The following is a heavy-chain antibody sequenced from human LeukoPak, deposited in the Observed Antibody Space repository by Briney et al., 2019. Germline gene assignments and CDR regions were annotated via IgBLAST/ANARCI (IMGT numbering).Heavy chain of an antibody. CDR1: GYPFTTYD. J-gene: IGHJ2*01. CDR3: ARISDHNWYFDL. V-gene: IGHV1-8*01. D-gene: IGHD1-14*01. Sequence: ASVKVSCKASGYPFTTYDINWVRKATGQGLEWMGWMNPSSGYTVYSQKFQGRVTMTRNTSITTAYMELSSLRSEDTAVYYCARISDHNWYFDLWGRGTLVTVSS. CDR2: MNPSSGYT.